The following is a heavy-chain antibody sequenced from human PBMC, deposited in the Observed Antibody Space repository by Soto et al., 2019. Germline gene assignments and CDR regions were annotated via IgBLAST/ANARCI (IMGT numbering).Heavy chain of an antibody. CDR3: ARASPRFYYDILTGYDYYYYYGMDV. J-gene: IGHJ6*02. D-gene: IGHD3-9*01. CDR1: GFTFSSYW. Sequence: GGSLRLSCAASGFTFSSYWMSWVRQAPGKGLEWVANIKQDGSEKYYVDSVKGRFTISGDNAKNSLYLQMNSLRAEDTAVYYCARASPRFYYDILTGYDYYYYYGMDVWGQGTTVTVSS. CDR2: IKQDGSEK. V-gene: IGHV3-7*01.